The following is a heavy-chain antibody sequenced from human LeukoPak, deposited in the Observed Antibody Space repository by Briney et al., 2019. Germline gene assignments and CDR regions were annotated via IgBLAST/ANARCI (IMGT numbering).Heavy chain of an antibody. CDR3: ARVQDYYDSSGYYPYFDY. V-gene: IGHV4-38-2*02. J-gene: IGHJ4*02. CDR2: IYHGGST. Sequence: PSETLSLTCTVSGYSISSGYYWGWIRQTPGKGLEWIGSIYHGGSTYYNPSLKSRVTISVDTSKNQFSLKLSSVTAADTAVYYCARVQDYYDSSGYYPYFDYWGQGTLVTVSS. CDR1: GYSISSGYY. D-gene: IGHD3-22*01.